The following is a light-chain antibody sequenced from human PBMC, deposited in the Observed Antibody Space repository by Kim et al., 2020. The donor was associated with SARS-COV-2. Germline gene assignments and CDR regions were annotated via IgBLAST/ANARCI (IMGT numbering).Light chain of an antibody. CDR1: SSDVGGYNY. V-gene: IGLV2-14*03. CDR2: DVT. Sequence: QSALTQPASVSGSPGQSITISCTGTSSDVGGYNYVSWYQQYPGKAPKLMLYDVTKRPSGVSNRFSGSKSGNTASLTISGLQAEDEADYYCSSYRSSGYVFETGTKVTVL. J-gene: IGLJ1*01. CDR3: SSYRSSGYV.